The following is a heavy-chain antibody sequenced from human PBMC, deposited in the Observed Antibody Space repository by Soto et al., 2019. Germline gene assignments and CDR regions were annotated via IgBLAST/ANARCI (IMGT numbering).Heavy chain of an antibody. CDR3: ARMNPLAHKRNAFDI. J-gene: IGHJ3*02. CDR2: IHYSGSA. V-gene: IGHV4-59*01. Sequence: SEKLAVACTFSVGSINIYFWNWIRQSPGKGLQLIGYIHYSGSANYNPSLKTRVTMSVDTSKTQFSLSLTSVTAADTAVYYCARMNPLAHKRNAFDIWGQGTMVTVSS. CDR1: VGSINIYF.